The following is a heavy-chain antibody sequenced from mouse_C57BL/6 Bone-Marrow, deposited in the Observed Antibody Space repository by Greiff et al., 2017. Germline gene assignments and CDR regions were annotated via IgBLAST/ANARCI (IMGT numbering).Heavy chain of an antibody. V-gene: IGHV1-64*01. CDR1: GYTFTSYW. D-gene: IGHD2-2*01. CDR2: IHPNSGST. Sequence: VQLQQPGAELVKPGASVKLSCKASGYTFTSYWMHWVKQRPGQGLEWIGMIHPNSGSTNYNEKFKSKATLTVDKSSSTAYMQLSSMTSEDYAVYYCARSVLWLRRYYAMDDWGKGTSVTVSS. CDR3: ARSVLWLRRYYAMDD. J-gene: IGHJ4*01.